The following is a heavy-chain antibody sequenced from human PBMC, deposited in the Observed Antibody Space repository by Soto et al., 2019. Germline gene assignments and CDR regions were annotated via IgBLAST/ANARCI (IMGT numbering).Heavy chain of an antibody. J-gene: IGHJ4*02. CDR3: ARFQAGEVRGPMALY. D-gene: IGHD3-10*01. CDR1: GDSFSNYY. CDR2: IYPSGTT. V-gene: IGHV4-4*07. Sequence: SETLSLTCSVSGDSFSNYYWSWIRQPAGKGLEWIGRIYPSGTTNYNPSLKSRLTMSRDTSKNQFSLSLRSVTAADTAVYFCARFQAGEVRGPMALYWGQGTLVTVSS.